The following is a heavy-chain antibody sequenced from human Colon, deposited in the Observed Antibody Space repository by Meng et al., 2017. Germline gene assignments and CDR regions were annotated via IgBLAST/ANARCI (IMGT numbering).Heavy chain of an antibody. J-gene: IGHJ4*02. CDR2: IYPADGNR. CDR1: GYSFTSYG. V-gene: IGHV1-3*01. Sequence: QVQLVQSGAGLKKPGASVKVSCQASGYSFTSYGMHWLRQAPGQRPEWMGWIYPADGNRRYSQKFQDRLTITTDTFARTAYMELSSLRSEDTAVYFCARDERGGPYYFDYWGQGTLVTVSS. CDR3: ARDERGGPYYFDY.